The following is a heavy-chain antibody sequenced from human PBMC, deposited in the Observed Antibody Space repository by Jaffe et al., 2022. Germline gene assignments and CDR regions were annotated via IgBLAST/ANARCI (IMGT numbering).Heavy chain of an antibody. D-gene: IGHD5-12*01. CDR1: GGSFSGYS. CDR2: ITHRGGA. CDR3: ARGRYSGYELLRGYFFDS. J-gene: IGHJ4*02. Sequence: QVQLQQWGAGLLKPSETLSLTCAVYGGSFSGYSCTWIRQPPGKGLEWVGEITHRGGANYNPSLKSRLTISVDTSNNQSSLKLDAVTAADTAMYFCARGRYSGYELLRGYFFDSWGQGTLVTVSS. V-gene: IGHV4-34*01.